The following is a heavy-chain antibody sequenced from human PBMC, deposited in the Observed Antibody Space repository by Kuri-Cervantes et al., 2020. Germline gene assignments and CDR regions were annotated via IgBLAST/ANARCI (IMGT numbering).Heavy chain of an antibody. V-gene: IGHV4-34*01. D-gene: IGHD6-19*01. CDR1: GGSISPYY. CDR2: INHSGST. CDR3: ARGRRGWYAFDI. J-gene: IGHJ3*02. Sequence: ESLKISCSVSGGSISPYYWSWFRQPPGKGLEWLGEINHSGSTNYNPSLKSRVTISVDTSKNQFSLKLSSVTAADTAVYYCARGRRGWYAFDIWGQGTMVTVSS.